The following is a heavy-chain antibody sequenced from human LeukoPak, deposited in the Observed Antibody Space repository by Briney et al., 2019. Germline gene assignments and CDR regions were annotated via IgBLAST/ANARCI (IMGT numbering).Heavy chain of an antibody. CDR1: GFTFSSYG. CDR3: AKDRFVVVPAAMPSFDY. CDR2: VRYDGSNK. V-gene: IGHV3-30*02. J-gene: IGHJ4*02. Sequence: GGSLRPSCAASGFTFSSYGMHWVRQAPGKGLEWVGFVRYDGSNKYYADSVKGRFTISRDNSKNTLYLQMNSLRAEDTAVYYCAKDRFVVVPAAMPSFDYWGQGTLVTASA. D-gene: IGHD2-2*01.